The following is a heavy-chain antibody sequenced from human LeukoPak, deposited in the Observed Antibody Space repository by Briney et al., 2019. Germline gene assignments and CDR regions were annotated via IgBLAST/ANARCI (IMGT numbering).Heavy chain of an antibody. CDR3: ARDIGVVVMDY. J-gene: IGHJ4*02. Sequence: ASVKASCKPSGYTLTSYYMRWVRHPPEQGREWMGIINPSVGSTSYTQKFQGRVTPTRDTSTSTGYMGPSSLRSKDTPVYYCARDIGVVVMDYWGEGTLVSVSS. CDR2: INPSVGST. CDR1: GYTLTSYY. D-gene: IGHD2-15*01. V-gene: IGHV1-46*01.